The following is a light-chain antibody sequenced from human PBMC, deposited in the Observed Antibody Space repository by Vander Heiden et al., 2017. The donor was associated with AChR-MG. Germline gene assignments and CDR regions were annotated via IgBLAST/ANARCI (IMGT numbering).Light chain of an antibody. Sequence: ELVLTQSPGTLSLSPGERATLSGRASQSVSSSYLAWYQQKPGQAPRLLIYGASSRATGIPDRFSGSGSGTDFTLTISRLEPEDFAVYYCQHEGSSPLTFGQGTKVEIK. V-gene: IGKV3-20*01. CDR2: GAS. CDR1: QSVSSSY. J-gene: IGKJ1*01. CDR3: QHEGSSPLT.